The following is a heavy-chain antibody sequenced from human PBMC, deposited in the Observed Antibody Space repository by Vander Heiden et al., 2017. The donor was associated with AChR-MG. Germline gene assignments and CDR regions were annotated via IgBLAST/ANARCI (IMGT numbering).Heavy chain of an antibody. Sequence: EVQLVESGGGLVNPGGSLRLPCVASGFIFSSYTIDWIRQAPGKGLEWVSSISSDGYYKYYADAVKGRFTIFRDNPTNTLHLQMNSLRGEDTAVYYCARCQGSGTYCPPGYWGQGTLVTVSS. CDR3: ARCQGSGTYCPPGY. CDR1: GFIFSSYT. V-gene: IGHV3-21*06. D-gene: IGHD3-10*01. CDR2: ISSDGYYK. J-gene: IGHJ4*02.